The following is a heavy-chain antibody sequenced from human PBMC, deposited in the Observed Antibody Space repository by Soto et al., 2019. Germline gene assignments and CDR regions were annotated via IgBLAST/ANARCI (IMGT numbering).Heavy chain of an antibody. J-gene: IGHJ5*02. D-gene: IGHD1-26*01. CDR1: GYTFTSSY. Sequence: QVQLVQSGPELRKPGASVKVSCKASGYTFTSSYLTWVRQAPGRGLEWVGWISPSNGNRNYAQKFQGRVTRTTDTSTSTAYMERRSLRPDDTAVDYCARGGGAHYRFDPWGQGTQGTASS. V-gene: IGHV1-18*01. CDR3: ARGGGAHYRFDP. CDR2: ISPSNGNR.